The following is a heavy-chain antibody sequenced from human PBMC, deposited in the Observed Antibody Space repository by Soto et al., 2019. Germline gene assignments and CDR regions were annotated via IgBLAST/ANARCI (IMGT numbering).Heavy chain of an antibody. CDR3: AKGSLLDYYDSSGYYWAFDI. V-gene: IGHV3-23*01. CDR2: ISGSGGST. D-gene: IGHD3-22*01. Sequence: GGSLSLSCAASGFTFSSYAMSWVRQAPGKGLEWVSAISGSGGSTYYADSVKGRFTISRDNSKNTLYLQMNSLRAEDTAVYYCAKGSLLDYYDSSGYYWAFDIWGQGTMVTGSS. J-gene: IGHJ3*02. CDR1: GFTFSSYA.